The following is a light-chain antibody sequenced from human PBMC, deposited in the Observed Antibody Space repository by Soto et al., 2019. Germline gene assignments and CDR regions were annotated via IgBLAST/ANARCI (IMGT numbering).Light chain of an antibody. CDR2: TAS. CDR1: QGISNY. Sequence: DIQMTQSPSSLSASVGDRVTITCRARQGISNYLAWYQQKPGKVPKLLIYTASTLQSGVPSRFSGSGSGTDFTLTISRLQPEDVATYYCQEYNSDPWTFGQGTKVDI. CDR3: QEYNSDPWT. J-gene: IGKJ1*01. V-gene: IGKV1-27*01.